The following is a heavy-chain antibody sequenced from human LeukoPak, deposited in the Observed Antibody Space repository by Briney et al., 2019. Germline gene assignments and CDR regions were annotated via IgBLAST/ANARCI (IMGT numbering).Heavy chain of an antibody. J-gene: IGHJ5*02. CDR3: ARDLQWLVMWFDP. CDR2: IWHDGSNK. D-gene: IGHD6-19*01. V-gene: IGHV3-33*01. Sequence: PGRSLRLSCAASGFTFSDYGMHWVRQAPGKGLEWVAVIWHDGSNKYYADSVKGRFTISRDNSKNTLYLQMNSLRAEDMAVYSCARDLQWLVMWFDPWGQGTLVTVSS. CDR1: GFTFSDYG.